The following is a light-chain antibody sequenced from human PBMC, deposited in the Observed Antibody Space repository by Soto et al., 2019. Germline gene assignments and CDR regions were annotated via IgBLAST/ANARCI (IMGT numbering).Light chain of an antibody. V-gene: IGLV2-8*01. CDR1: SSGVGGYNY. CDR3: SSYAGSNRVV. J-gene: IGLJ2*01. Sequence: QSALTQPPSGSGSSGPAVTIFCTGTSSGVGGYNYVFWYQQHPGKAPKLMIYEVSKRPSGVPDRFSGSKSGNTASLTVSGLQAEDEADYYCSSYAGSNRVVFGGGTKVTVL. CDR2: EVS.